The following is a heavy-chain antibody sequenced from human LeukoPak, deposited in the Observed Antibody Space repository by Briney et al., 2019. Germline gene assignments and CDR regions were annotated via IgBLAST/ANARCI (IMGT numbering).Heavy chain of an antibody. CDR2: INPSGGST. CDR3: ARAYREDSSGWHALCY. Sequence: ASVKVSCRASGYTFTSYYMHWVRQAPGQGLEWMGIINPSGGSTSYAQKFQGRVTMTRDTSTSTVYMELSSLRSEDTAVYYCARAYREDSSGWHALCYWGQGTLVTVSS. CDR1: GYTFTSYY. D-gene: IGHD6-19*01. V-gene: IGHV1-46*01. J-gene: IGHJ4*02.